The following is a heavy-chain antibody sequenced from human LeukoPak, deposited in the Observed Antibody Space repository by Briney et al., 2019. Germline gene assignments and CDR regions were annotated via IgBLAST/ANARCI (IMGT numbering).Heavy chain of an antibody. V-gene: IGHV1-18*01. D-gene: IGHD3-9*01. J-gene: IGHJ4*02. Sequence: ASVKVSCKASGYTFTSYGISWVRQAPGQGLEWMGWISAYNGNTNYAQKLQGRVTMTTDTSTSTAYMELRSLRSDDPAVYYCARGRYDILTGYLRALDYWGQGTLVTVSS. CDR1: GYTFTSYG. CDR3: ARGRYDILTGYLRALDY. CDR2: ISAYNGNT.